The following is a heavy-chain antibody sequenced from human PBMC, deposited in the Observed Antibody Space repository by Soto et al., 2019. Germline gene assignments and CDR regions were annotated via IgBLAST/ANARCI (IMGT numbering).Heavy chain of an antibody. V-gene: IGHV3-64*01. CDR3: ARAYYDFWSGYPEVNYFDY. J-gene: IGHJ4*02. D-gene: IGHD3-3*01. Sequence: GGSLRLSCEGSGFTFIHVWMNWVRQAPGKGLEYVSAISSNGGSTYYANSVKGRFTISRDNSKNTLYLQMGSLRAEDMAVYYCARAYYDFWSGYPEVNYFDYWGQGTLVTVSS. CDR2: ISSNGGST. CDR1: GFTFIHVW.